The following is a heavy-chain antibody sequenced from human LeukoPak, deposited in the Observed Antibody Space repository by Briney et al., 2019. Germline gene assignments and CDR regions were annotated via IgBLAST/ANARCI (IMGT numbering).Heavy chain of an antibody. CDR2: INWDGGST. Sequence: GGSLRLSCAASGFTFDDYGMSWVRQAPGKGLEWVSGINWDGGSTGYADSVKGRFTISRDNAENSLYLQINSLRVEDTAVYYCAAKEGTRSDFDYWGQGILVTVSS. D-gene: IGHD1-14*01. CDR3: AAKEGTRSDFDY. J-gene: IGHJ4*02. V-gene: IGHV3-20*04. CDR1: GFTFDDYG.